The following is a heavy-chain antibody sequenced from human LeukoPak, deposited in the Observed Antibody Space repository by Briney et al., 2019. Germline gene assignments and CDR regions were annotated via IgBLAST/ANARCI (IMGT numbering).Heavy chain of an antibody. J-gene: IGHJ4*02. CDR1: GYTLTGYY. D-gene: IGHD4-17*01. CDR3: AATVTTSYFDY. V-gene: IGHV1-2*06. CDR2: INPNSGGT. Sequence: ASVKVSCKASGYTLTGYYMHWVRQAPGQGLEWMGRINPNSGGTNYAQKFQGRVTMTRDTSISTAYMELSRLRSDDTAVYYCAATVTTSYFDYWGQGTLVTVSS.